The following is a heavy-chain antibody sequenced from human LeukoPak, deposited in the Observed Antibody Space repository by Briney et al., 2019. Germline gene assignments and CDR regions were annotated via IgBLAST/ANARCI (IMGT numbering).Heavy chain of an antibody. D-gene: IGHD3-3*01. CDR2: IIPIFGTA. CDR3: ARASLRFLEWSYNWFDP. CDR1: GYTFTSYG. V-gene: IGHV1-69*05. J-gene: IGHJ5*02. Sequence: ASVKVSCKASGYTFTSYGISWVRQAPGQGLEWMGGIIPIFGTANYAQKFQGRVTITTDESTSTAYMELSSLRSEDTAVYYCARASLRFLEWSYNWFDPWGQGTLVTVSS.